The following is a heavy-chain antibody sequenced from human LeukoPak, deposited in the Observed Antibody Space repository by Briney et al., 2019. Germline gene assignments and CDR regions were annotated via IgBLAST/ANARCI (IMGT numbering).Heavy chain of an antibody. CDR3: ARGIDY. V-gene: IGHV3-23*01. CDR2: ISGSGDNT. J-gene: IGHJ4*02. CDR1: GFTFSNYA. Sequence: GGSLRLSCAASGFTFSNYAMSWVRQAPGKGLEWVSAISGSGDNTYYADSVKGRFTVSRDNSKNTLYVQMKSLRVEDTAVYYCARGIDYWGRGTLVTVSS.